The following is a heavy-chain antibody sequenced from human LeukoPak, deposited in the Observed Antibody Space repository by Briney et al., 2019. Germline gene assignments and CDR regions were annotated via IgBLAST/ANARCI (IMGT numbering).Heavy chain of an antibody. V-gene: IGHV1-69*05. CDR3: ALGYSYNSIYFDY. CDR1: GGTFSSYA. D-gene: IGHD5-18*01. CDR2: IIPIFGTA. Sequence: ASVKVSCKASGGTFSSYAISWVRQAPGQGLEWMGGIIPIFGTANYAQKFQGRVTITTDESTSTAYMELSSLRSEDTAVYYCALGYSYNSIYFDYWGQGTLVTVSS. J-gene: IGHJ4*02.